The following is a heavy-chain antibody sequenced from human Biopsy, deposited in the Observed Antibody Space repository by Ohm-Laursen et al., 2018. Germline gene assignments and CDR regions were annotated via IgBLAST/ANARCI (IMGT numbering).Heavy chain of an antibody. J-gene: IGHJ3*01. CDR1: GFAFSTYW. CDR2: IKRGGSQG. D-gene: IGHD2/OR15-2a*01. Sequence: GSLRLSCAASGFAFSTYWMTWVRQAPGKGLEWVANIKRGGSQGNHADSVKGRFTISRDNAKNSLYLQMNSLRAEDTAVYYCTRDTTYYAGTTYYDALDVWGQGTTVTVSS. CDR3: TRDTTYYAGTTYYDALDV. V-gene: IGHV3-7*01.